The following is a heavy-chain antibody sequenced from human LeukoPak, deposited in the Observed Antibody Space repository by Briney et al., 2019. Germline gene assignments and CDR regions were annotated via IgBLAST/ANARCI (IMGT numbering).Heavy chain of an antibody. Sequence: PGGSLRLSCAASGFTFDDYAMHWVRQAPGKGLEWVAVISYDGSNKYYADSVKGRFTISRDNSKNTLYLQMNSLRAEDTAVYYCARGSGYSSGWYLYYFDYWGQGTLVTVSS. V-gene: IGHV3-30-3*01. CDR3: ARGSGYSSGWYLYYFDY. D-gene: IGHD6-19*01. J-gene: IGHJ4*02. CDR1: GFTFDDYA. CDR2: ISYDGSNK.